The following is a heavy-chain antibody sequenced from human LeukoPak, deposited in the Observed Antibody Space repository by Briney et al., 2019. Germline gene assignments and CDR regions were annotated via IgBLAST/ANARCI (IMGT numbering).Heavy chain of an antibody. CDR3: ARSVLLDILAGRDAFDI. Sequence: SETLSLTCTVSGVSISSYYWSWIRQPPGKGLEWIGYIYFSGSTNFNPSLKSRVTISVDASKNQISLKLNSVTAADTAVYFCARSVLLDILAGRDAFDIWGQGTMVTVSS. J-gene: IGHJ3*02. V-gene: IGHV4-59*08. CDR2: IYFSGST. CDR1: GVSISSYY. D-gene: IGHD3-9*01.